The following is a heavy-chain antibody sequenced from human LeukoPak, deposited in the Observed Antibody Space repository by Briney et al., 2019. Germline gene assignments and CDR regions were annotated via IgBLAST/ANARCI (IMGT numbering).Heavy chain of an antibody. V-gene: IGHV1-8*01. CDR3: AISHSGSYISAFDI. CDR2: MNPNSGNT. Sequence: ASVKVSCKASGYTFTSYDINWVRQATGQGLEWMGWMNPNSGNTGYAQKFQGRVTMTRNTSISTAYMELSSLRSEDTAVYYCAISHSGSYISAFDIWGQGTMVTVSS. J-gene: IGHJ3*02. CDR1: GYTFTSYD. D-gene: IGHD1-26*01.